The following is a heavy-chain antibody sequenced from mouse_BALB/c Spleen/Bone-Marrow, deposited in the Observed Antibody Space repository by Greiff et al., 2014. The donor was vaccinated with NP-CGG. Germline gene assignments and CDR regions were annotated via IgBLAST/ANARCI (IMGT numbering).Heavy chain of an antibody. V-gene: IGHV1-14*01. D-gene: IGHD2-4*01. Sequence: EVQLQQSGPELVKPGASVKMSCKASGYTFTSYVMHWVKQKPGQGLEWIGHINPYSDGTKYNEKFKGKATLTSDKSSSTAYMELSSLTSEDSAVYYCARDGDYDWFAYWGQGTLVTVSA. CDR2: INPYSDGT. CDR3: ARDGDYDWFAY. CDR1: GYTFTSYV. J-gene: IGHJ3*01.